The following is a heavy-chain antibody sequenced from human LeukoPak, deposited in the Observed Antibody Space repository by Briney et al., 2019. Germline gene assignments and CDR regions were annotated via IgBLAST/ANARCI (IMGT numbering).Heavy chain of an antibody. Sequence: PSETLSLTCTVSGGSISSSSYYWGWIRQPPGKGLEWIGSIYYSGSTYYNPSLKSRVTISVDTSKNQFSLKLSSVTAADTAVYYCARTVVVAAISIEFDYWGQGTLVTVSS. CDR2: IYYSGST. CDR1: GGSISSSSYY. D-gene: IGHD2-15*01. V-gene: IGHV4-39*01. J-gene: IGHJ4*02. CDR3: ARTVVVAAISIEFDY.